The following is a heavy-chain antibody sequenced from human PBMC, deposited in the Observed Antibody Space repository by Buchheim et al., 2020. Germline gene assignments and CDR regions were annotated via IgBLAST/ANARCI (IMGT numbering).Heavy chain of an antibody. V-gene: IGHV3-74*01. CDR3: ARDPLLNGGTLDY. CDR2: INSDGSSP. CDR1: GFTFSDLW. J-gene: IGHJ4*02. Sequence: VQLVESGGGLVQPGGSLRLSCAASGFTFSDLWMPWVRQTPGKGLMWVSRINSDGSSPIYGESVKARFTVSRANAKNTLYLQMNSLRAEDTGVYYCARDPLLNGGTLDYWGQGT. D-gene: IGHD1-1*01.